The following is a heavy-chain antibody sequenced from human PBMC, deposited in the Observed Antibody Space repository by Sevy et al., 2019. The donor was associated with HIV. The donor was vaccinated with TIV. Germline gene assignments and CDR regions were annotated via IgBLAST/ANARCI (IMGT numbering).Heavy chain of an antibody. D-gene: IGHD3-10*01. CDR3: ARNVLLWFGEPNWFDP. CDR1: GGSISSYY. V-gene: IGHV4-59*13. Sequence: SETLSLTCTVSGGSISSYYWSWIRQPPGEGLESIGYIYYSGSTNYNPSLKSRVTISVDTSKNQFSLKLSSVTAADTAVYYCARNVLLWFGEPNWFDPWGQGTLVTVSS. J-gene: IGHJ5*02. CDR2: IYYSGST.